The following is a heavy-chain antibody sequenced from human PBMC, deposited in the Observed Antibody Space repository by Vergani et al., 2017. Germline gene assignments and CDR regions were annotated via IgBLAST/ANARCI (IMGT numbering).Heavy chain of an antibody. J-gene: IGHJ3*01. CDR3: ARDNKQLRPRAFDL. CDR1: GGSIGHYF. CDR2: VYEGGKT. V-gene: IGHV4-59*01. Sequence: QVQLHQSGPGLVKPSETMSLTCTVSGGSIGHYFWNWFRQSPGRRLEWIGHVYEGGKTNYNPSLKSRAIISVDTSKNQFSLKVTSVTAADTAIYYCARDNKQLRPRAFDLWGQGTMVTVSS. D-gene: IGHD4-23*01.